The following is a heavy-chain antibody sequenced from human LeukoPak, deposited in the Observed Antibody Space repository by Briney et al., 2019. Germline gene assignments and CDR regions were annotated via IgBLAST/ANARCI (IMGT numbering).Heavy chain of an antibody. D-gene: IGHD1-26*01. CDR2: INSGGST. V-gene: IGHV3-53*01. CDR3: ARYVSWDYFDY. CDR1: GFSVSSNY. Sequence: GGSLRLPCAASGFSVSSNYMSWVRQAPGKGLEWVSVINSGGSTYYADPVKGRFTISRDNSKNTVYLQMIGLRVEDTAVYYCARYVSWDYFDYWGQGTLVTVSS. J-gene: IGHJ4*02.